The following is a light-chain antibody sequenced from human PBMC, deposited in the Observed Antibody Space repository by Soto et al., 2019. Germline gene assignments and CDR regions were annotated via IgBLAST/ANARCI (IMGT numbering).Light chain of an antibody. CDR3: QQYNNWPRT. CDR1: QSVSTN. V-gene: IGKV3-15*01. CDR2: GTS. J-gene: IGKJ4*01. Sequence: ETVMTQSPGTLSMSPGERATLSCRASQSVSTNLAWYQQKPGQAPTLLIFGTSTRATGIPARFSGSGSGTEFTLTISSLQSEDFSVYYCQQYNNWPRTFGGGTRVEIK.